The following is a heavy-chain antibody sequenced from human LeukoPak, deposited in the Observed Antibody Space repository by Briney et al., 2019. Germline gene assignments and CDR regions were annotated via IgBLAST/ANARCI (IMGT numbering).Heavy chain of an antibody. CDR3: AKDKDIVLMVYATHFDY. D-gene: IGHD2-8*01. CDR1: GSTFSSYT. J-gene: IGHJ4*02. Sequence: QPGGSLRLSCAASGSTFSSYTMNWVRQAPGKGPEWVAFIRYDGSNKYYADSVKGRFTISRDNSKNTLYLQMNSLRAEDTAVYYCAKDKDIVLMVYATHFDYWGQGTLVTVSS. V-gene: IGHV3-30*02. CDR2: IRYDGSNK.